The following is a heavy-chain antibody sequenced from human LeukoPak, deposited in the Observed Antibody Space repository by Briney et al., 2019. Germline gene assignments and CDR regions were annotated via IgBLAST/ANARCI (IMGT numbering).Heavy chain of an antibody. CDR1: GFTVSTNY. CDR2: ICSDGST. V-gene: IGHV3-53*01. CDR3: ARYDFILISYFDL. Sequence: PGGSLRLSCSASGFTVSTNYMSWVRRAPGKKLEWVSDICSDGSTFYADSVKGRFTISRDNSKNTLYLQMNSLRAEDTAVYHCARYDFILISYFDLWGRGTLVTVSS. D-gene: IGHD3-3*01. J-gene: IGHJ2*01.